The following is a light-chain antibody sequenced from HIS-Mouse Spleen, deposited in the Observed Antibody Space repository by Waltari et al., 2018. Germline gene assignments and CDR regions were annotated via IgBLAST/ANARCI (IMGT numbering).Light chain of an antibody. CDR2: QDS. CDR3: QAWDSSTAV. J-gene: IGLJ1*01. Sequence: SYELTQPPSVSVSPGQTASIPCSGDKFGDHYSCWYQQKPGQSPVLVIYQDSKRPSGIPERFSGSNSGNTATLTISGTQAMDEADYYCQAWDSSTAVFGTGTKVTVL. CDR1: KFGDHY. V-gene: IGLV3-1*01.